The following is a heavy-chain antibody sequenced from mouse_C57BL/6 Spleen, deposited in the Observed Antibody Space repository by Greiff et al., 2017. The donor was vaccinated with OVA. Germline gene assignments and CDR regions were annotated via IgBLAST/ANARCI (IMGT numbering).Heavy chain of an antibody. V-gene: IGHV1-50*01. CDR2: IDPSDSYT. CDR3: ARGDTTVVAHFDY. Sequence: QVQLQQPGAELVKPGASVKLSCKASGYTFTSYWMQWVKQRPGQGLEWIGEIDPSDSYTNYNQKFKGKATLTVDTSSSTAYMQLSSLTSEDSAVYYCARGDTTVVAHFDYWGQGTTLTVSS. J-gene: IGHJ2*01. CDR1: GYTFTSYW. D-gene: IGHD1-1*01.